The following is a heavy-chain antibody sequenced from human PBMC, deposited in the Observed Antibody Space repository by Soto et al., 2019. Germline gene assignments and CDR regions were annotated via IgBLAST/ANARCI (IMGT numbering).Heavy chain of an antibody. D-gene: IGHD5-18*01. CDR1: GGSVTSDEDY. Sequence: SETLSLTCTVSGGSVTSDEDYWTWIRQSPGKGLEWIGYISNSGSTGYNPSLKTRLPMSVDRSKNQFTLRLTSVTAADTAVYFCATESGSTYGYFDHWGQGTQVTVSS. V-gene: IGHV4-30-4*01. J-gene: IGHJ4*02. CDR2: ISNSGST. CDR3: ATESGSTYGYFDH.